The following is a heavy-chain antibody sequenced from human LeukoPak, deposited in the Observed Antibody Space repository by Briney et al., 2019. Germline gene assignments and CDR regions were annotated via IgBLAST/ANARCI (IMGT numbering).Heavy chain of an antibody. CDR1: GFTFSSYD. CDR2: ICTAGDP. J-gene: IGHJ3*02. Sequence: GGSLRLSCAASGFTFSSYDMHWVRHATGKGLEWVSAICTAGDPYYPGSVKGRFTISRENAKNSLYLQMNSLRAGDTAVYYCARDAGGYYYGSGQGAFDIWGQGTMVTVSS. CDR3: ARDAGGYYYGSGQGAFDI. V-gene: IGHV3-13*05. D-gene: IGHD3-10*01.